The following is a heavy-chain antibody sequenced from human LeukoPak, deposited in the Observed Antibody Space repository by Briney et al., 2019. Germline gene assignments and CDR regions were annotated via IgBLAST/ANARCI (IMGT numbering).Heavy chain of an antibody. V-gene: IGHV3-11*04. Sequence: KPGGSLRLSCAASGFTFSDYYMSWIRQAPGKGLEWVSHISSSGSTIYYADSVKGRFTISRDNAKNSLYLQMNSLRAEDTALYYCARDGYCGGDCYVDYWGQGTLVTVSS. D-gene: IGHD2-21*02. J-gene: IGHJ4*02. CDR1: GFTFSDYY. CDR3: ARDGYCGGDCYVDY. CDR2: ISSSGSTI.